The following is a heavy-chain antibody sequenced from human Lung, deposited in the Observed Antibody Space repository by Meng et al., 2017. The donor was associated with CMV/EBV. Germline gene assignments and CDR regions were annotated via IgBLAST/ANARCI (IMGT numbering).Heavy chain of an antibody. D-gene: IGHD3-22*01. CDR3: VRGGSFYYYDTSAYYLFDY. J-gene: IGHJ4*02. CDR2: MNSDGSNI. V-gene: IGHV3-74*01. CDR1: GFTFSSYW. Sequence: SXAASGFTFSSYWMHWVRQGPGKGLVWVSRMNSDGSNINYADSVRGRFTISRDNAKNTLYLQMNSLRAEDTAVYYCVRGGSFYYYDTSAYYLFDYXGQGXLVTVSS.